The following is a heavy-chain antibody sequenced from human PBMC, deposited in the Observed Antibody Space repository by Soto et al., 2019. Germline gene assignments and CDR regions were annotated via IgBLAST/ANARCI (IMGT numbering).Heavy chain of an antibody. CDR1: GFTFSNYG. CDR2: KWFFASGGNE. CDR3: ARDRPRAWSTVTDAFDI. Sequence: SLRLSCATSGFTFSNYGIHWVSQAPGKGLEWVAVKWFFASGGNEYYAESVKGRFAISRDNAKNSLSLQMNSLRAEDTAVYYCARDRPRAWSTVTDAFDIWGLGTMVTVSS. V-gene: IGHV3-33*01. D-gene: IGHD4-17*01. J-gene: IGHJ3*02.